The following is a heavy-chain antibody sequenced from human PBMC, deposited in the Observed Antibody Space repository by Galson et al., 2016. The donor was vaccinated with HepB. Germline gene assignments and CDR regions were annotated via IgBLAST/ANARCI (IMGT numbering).Heavy chain of an antibody. D-gene: IGHD3-10*02. CDR3: ARDYVPGA. Sequence: SLRLPCADSGFTFNTYGMNWVRQAPGKGLEWVSSISSASSIKYYADSVKGRFTISRDNARHSLYLEMNSLRGEDTAMYYCARDYVPGAWGQGVLVTVSS. CDR1: GFTFNTYG. CDR2: ISSASSIK. V-gene: IGHV3-48*04. J-gene: IGHJ5*02.